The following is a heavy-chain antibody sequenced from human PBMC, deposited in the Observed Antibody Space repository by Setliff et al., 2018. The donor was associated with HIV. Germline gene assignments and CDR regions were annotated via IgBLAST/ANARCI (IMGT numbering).Heavy chain of an antibody. CDR2: IYYIGNT. CDR3: ARGRSRYYYDGSGYYVDY. Sequence: PSETLSLTCTVSGGSISGYYWSWIRQPPGKGLEWIGYIYYIGNTNYNHSLKGRVTLSVDTSKNQLSLKLSSVTAADTAVYYCARGRSRYYYDGSGYYVDYWGQGTLVTVSS. J-gene: IGHJ4*02. D-gene: IGHD3-22*01. V-gene: IGHV4-59*01. CDR1: GGSISGYY.